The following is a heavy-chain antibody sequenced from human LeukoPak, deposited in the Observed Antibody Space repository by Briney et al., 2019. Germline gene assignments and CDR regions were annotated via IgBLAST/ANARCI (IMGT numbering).Heavy chain of an antibody. Sequence: GGSLRLSCAASGFTFSSYGMHWVRQGPGKGLEWVAVIWYDGSNKYHADSVKGRFTISRDNSKNTLYLQMNSLRAEHTAVYYCARESYSGYDLPLGYWGQGTLVTVSS. J-gene: IGHJ4*02. V-gene: IGHV3-33*01. D-gene: IGHD5-12*01. CDR3: ARESYSGYDLPLGY. CDR2: IWYDGSNK. CDR1: GFTFSSYG.